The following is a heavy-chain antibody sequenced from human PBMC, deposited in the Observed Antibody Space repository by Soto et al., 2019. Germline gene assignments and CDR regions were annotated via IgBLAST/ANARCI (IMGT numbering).Heavy chain of an antibody. CDR3: AKAIWFGELCHDY. V-gene: IGHV3-23*01. CDR2: ISGSGGST. D-gene: IGHD3-10*01. Sequence: AGGSLRLSCAASGFTFSSYAVSWVRQAPGKGLEWVSAISGSGGSTYYADSVKGRFTISRDNSKNTLYLQMNSLRAEDTAVYYCAKAIWFGELCHDYWGQGTLVTVSS. CDR1: GFTFSSYA. J-gene: IGHJ4*02.